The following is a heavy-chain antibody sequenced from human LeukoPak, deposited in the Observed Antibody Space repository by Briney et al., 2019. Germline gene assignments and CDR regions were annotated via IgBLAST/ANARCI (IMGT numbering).Heavy chain of an antibody. V-gene: IGHV1-69*13. J-gene: IGHJ4*02. CDR2: IIPIFGTA. Sequence: SVNVSFKASGGTFSSYAISWVRQAPGQGLEWMGGIIPIFGTANYAQKFQGRVTITADESTSTDYMELSSLRSEDTAVYYCARGLWAEQGGEYYGSGSYYPFDYWGQGTLVTVSS. CDR1: GGTFSSYA. CDR3: ARGLWAEQGGEYYGSGSYYPFDY. D-gene: IGHD3-10*01.